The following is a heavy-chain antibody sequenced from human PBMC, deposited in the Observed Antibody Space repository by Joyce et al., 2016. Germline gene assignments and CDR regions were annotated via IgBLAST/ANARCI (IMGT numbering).Heavy chain of an antibody. CDR1: GFTFNNYA. J-gene: IGHJ2*01. V-gene: IGHV3-30-3*01. Sequence: QVQLVESGGGVVQSGRSLRLSCAASGFTFNNYAMHWVRQAPGKGLEWVAIVSYDEYNTYYAYCVKGRFTTSRENLKSTVYLQIDSLRADDTAIYYCARKFATMIVLDRDWFFDLWGRGTLLTVSS. CDR2: VSYDEYNT. D-gene: IGHD3-22*01. CDR3: ARKFATMIVLDRDWFFDL.